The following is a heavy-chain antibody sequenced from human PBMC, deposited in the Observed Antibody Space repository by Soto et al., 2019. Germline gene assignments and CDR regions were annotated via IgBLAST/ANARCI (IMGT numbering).Heavy chain of an antibody. V-gene: IGHV3-30*18. Sequence: QVQLVESGGGVVQPGRSLRLSCGASGFTFSRHNIHGVRQAPGKGPEWVAAVLYDGSNEYYADSVKGRLTISRENSKNTVYLQMNGLRAEDTAVYYCAKVGFEYSGSFQDYLDVWGKGTTVTVS. D-gene: IGHD3-10*01. CDR3: AKVGFEYSGSFQDYLDV. J-gene: IGHJ6*03. CDR1: GFTFSRHN. CDR2: VLYDGSNE.